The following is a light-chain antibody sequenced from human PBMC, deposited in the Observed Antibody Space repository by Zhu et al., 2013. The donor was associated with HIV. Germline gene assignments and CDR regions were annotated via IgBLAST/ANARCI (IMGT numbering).Light chain of an antibody. CDR3: CSYAGTYTFI. Sequence: QSALTQPRSVSGSPGQSVTISCTGTSSDIGVYNHVSWYQQHPAIAPKLMLFXVNKRPSGVPDRFSGSKSGNTASLTISGLQAEDEAHYYCCSYAGTYTFIFGGGTKLTV. CDR1: SSDIGVYNH. V-gene: IGLV2-11*01. CDR2: XVN. J-gene: IGLJ2*01.